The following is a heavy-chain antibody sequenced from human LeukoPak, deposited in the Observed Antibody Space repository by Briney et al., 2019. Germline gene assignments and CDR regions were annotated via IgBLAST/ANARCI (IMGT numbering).Heavy chain of an antibody. CDR2: ISSSSSYT. V-gene: IGHV3-11*06. CDR3: ARVSGSTSCYDY. J-gene: IGHJ4*02. CDR1: GFTFSDYH. D-gene: IGHD2-2*01. Sequence: PGGSLRLSCAASGFTFSDYHMSWIRQAPGKGLEWVSYISSSSSYTNYADSVKGRFTISRDNAKNSLYLQMNSLRAEDTAVYYCARVSGSTSCYDYWGQGTLVTVSS.